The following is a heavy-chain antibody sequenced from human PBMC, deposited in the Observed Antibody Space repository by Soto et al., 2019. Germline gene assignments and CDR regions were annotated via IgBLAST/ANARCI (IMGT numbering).Heavy chain of an antibody. D-gene: IGHD2-15*01. CDR1: GGSISSYY. J-gene: IGHJ3*02. V-gene: IGHV4-4*07. CDR2: IYTSGST. CDR3: ARAPLYCSGGSCLLLNGAFDI. Sequence: SETLSLTCTVSGGSISSYYWSWLRQPAGKGLDGIERIYTSGSTNYNPSLKSRVTMSVDTAKNQFSLKLSSVTAADTAVYYCARAPLYCSGGSCLLLNGAFDIWGQGTMVTVS.